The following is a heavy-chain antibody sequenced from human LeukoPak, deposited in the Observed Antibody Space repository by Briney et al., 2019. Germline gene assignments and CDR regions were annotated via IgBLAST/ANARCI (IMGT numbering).Heavy chain of an antibody. CDR2: INPSGGST. CDR1: GYTFTGYY. J-gene: IGHJ4*02. CDR3: ARDPKDDTSGYYYFDY. D-gene: IGHD3-22*01. V-gene: IGHV1-46*01. Sequence: ASVKVSCKASGYTFTGYYMHWVRQAPGQGLEWMGVINPSGGSTSYAQKFQGRVTMTRDMSTSTVYVELSSLRSEDTAVYYCARDPKDDTSGYYYFDYWGQGTLVTVSS.